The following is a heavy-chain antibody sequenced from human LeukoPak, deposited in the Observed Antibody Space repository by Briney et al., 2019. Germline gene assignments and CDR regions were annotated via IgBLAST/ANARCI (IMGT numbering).Heavy chain of an antibody. CDR1: GYIFISHG. D-gene: IGHD3-22*01. V-gene: IGHV1-18*01. J-gene: IGHJ4*02. Sequence: ASVKVSCKASGYIFISHGINWVRQAPGQGLEWMGWISTSSGNTNYAQRFQGRVTMTTVTSTSTAYMELRSLRSDDTAVYYCAREGYYDSSGYYWGQGTLVTVSS. CDR2: ISTSSGNT. CDR3: AREGYYDSSGYY.